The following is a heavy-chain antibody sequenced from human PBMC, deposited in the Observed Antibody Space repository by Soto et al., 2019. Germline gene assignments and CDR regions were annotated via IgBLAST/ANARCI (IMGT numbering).Heavy chain of an antibody. CDR1: AYAFSTYA. Sequence: QVQLVQSGAEVKKPGASVKVSCKASAYAFSTYAVHWVRRAPGQRLEWMGWISPGNGNTKYSQKFQGRITITRDTSASTAYMELSRLRSEDTALYYCAYFRGESAFDIWGQGTMVTVSS. V-gene: IGHV1-3*01. J-gene: IGHJ3*02. CDR3: AYFRGESAFDI. D-gene: IGHD3-10*01. CDR2: ISPGNGNT.